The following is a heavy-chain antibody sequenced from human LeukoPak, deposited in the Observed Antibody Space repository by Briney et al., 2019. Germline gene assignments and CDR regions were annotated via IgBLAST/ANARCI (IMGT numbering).Heavy chain of an antibody. CDR2: ISPYNGNT. CDR1: GYTFTRYG. D-gene: IGHD3-22*01. Sequence: ASVKVSCKASGYTFTRYGISWVRQAPGQGLERMGWISPYNGNTKYAQKLQGRVTMTTDTSTSTAYMELRSLRSDDTAVHYCARDGGNYYDSSGYYPLEYWGQGTLVTVSS. J-gene: IGHJ4*02. CDR3: ARDGGNYYDSSGYYPLEY. V-gene: IGHV1-18*01.